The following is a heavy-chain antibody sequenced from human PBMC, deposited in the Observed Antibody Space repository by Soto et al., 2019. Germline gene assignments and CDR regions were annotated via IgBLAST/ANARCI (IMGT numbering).Heavy chain of an antibody. CDR3: ASPRYCSGGSCYYFDY. CDR1: GGSISSYY. D-gene: IGHD2-15*01. J-gene: IGHJ4*02. Sequence: SETLSLTCTVSGGSISSYYWSWIRQPPGKGLEWIGYIYYSGSTNYNPSLKSRVTISVDTSKNQFSLKLSSVTAADTAVYYCASPRYCSGGSCYYFDYWGQGTLVTVSS. V-gene: IGHV4-59*08. CDR2: IYYSGST.